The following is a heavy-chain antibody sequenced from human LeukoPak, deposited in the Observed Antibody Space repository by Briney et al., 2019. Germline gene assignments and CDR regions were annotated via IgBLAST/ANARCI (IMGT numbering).Heavy chain of an antibody. Sequence: GGSLRLSCAASGFTFSSYAMHWVRQAPGKGLEWVAVISYDGSNKYYADSVKGRFTISRDNSKNTLYLQMNSLRVEDTALYYCAKDPRITKNYYYYYMDVWGKGTTVTVSS. J-gene: IGHJ6*03. D-gene: IGHD3-3*01. CDR2: ISYDGSNK. CDR1: GFTFSSYA. V-gene: IGHV3-30*04. CDR3: AKDPRITKNYYYYYMDV.